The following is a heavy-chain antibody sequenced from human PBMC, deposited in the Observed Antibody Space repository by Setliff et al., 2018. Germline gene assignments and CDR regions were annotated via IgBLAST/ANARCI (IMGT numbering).Heavy chain of an antibody. J-gene: IGHJ1*01. Sequence: SETLSLTCTVSGYSISSGYYWGWIRQPPGKGLEWIGSIYHSGSTYYNPSLKSPVTISVDTSKNQFSLKLSSVTAADTAVYYCARDNPGIAVAGTKYFQHWGQGTLVTVSS. CDR2: IYHSGST. CDR1: GYSISSGYY. D-gene: IGHD6-19*01. V-gene: IGHV4-38-2*02. CDR3: ARDNPGIAVAGTKYFQH.